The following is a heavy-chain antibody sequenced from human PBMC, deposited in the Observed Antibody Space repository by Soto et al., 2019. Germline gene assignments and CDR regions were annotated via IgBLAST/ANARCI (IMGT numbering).Heavy chain of an antibody. V-gene: IGHV4-31*03. CDR1: GGSISSGGYY. D-gene: IGHD3-22*01. J-gene: IGHJ4*01. Sequence: SETLSLTCTVSGGSISSGGYYWSWIRQHPGKGLEWIGYIYYGGSTYYNPSLKSRATISGDTSKNQFSLRLSSVTAADTAVYYCARGGYYYENSGQNAYDYWGQGIPVTVSS. CDR3: ARGGYYYENSGQNAYDY. CDR2: IYYGGST.